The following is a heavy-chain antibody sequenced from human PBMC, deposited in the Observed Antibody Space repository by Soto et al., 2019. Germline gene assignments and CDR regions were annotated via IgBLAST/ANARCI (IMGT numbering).Heavy chain of an antibody. CDR3: ARATVTGYYHYYLDV. V-gene: IGHV1-8*01. Sequence: ASVKVSCKASGNTFTRYDINWGRQATGQGLEWMGWMNPNSGNTGYAQKFQGRVTMTRNTSISTAYMELSSLRSEDTAVYYCARATVTGYYHYYLDVWGKGTTVTVSS. CDR1: GNTFTRYD. D-gene: IGHD4-17*01. CDR2: MNPNSGNT. J-gene: IGHJ6*03.